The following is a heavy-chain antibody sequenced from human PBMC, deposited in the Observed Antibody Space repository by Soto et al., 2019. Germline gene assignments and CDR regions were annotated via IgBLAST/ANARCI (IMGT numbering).Heavy chain of an antibody. CDR3: ARDLPVLLWFGEERGYYYYYYGMDV. CDR2: ISAYNGNT. V-gene: IGHV1-18*01. Sequence: ASVKVSCKASGYTFTSYGISWVRQAPGQGLEWMGRISAYNGNTNYAQKLQGRVTMTTDTSTSTAYMELRSLRSDDTAVYYCARDLPVLLWFGEERGYYYYYYGMDVWGQGTTVTVSS. CDR1: GYTFTSYG. D-gene: IGHD3-10*01. J-gene: IGHJ6*02.